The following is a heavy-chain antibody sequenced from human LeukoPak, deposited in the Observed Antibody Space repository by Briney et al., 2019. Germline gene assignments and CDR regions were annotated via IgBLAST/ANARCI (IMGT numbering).Heavy chain of an antibody. CDR1: GFTFSSYA. J-gene: IGHJ2*01. CDR2: ISYDGSNK. D-gene: IGHD1-26*01. Sequence: GGSLRLSCAASGFTFSSYAMHWVRQAPGKGLEWVAVISYDGSNKYYADSVKGRFTISRDSSKNTLFLHMNTLRAEDTAIYYCAKDRTVGASYWYFDLWGRGTLVTVSS. V-gene: IGHV3-30-3*01. CDR3: AKDRTVGASYWYFDL.